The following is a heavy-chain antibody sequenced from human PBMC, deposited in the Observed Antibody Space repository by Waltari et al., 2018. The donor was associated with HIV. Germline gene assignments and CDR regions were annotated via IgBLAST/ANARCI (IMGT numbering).Heavy chain of an antibody. CDR3: ARGHARGYCSGGSCYSRFDP. D-gene: IGHD2-15*01. Sequence: QVQLVQSGAEVKKPGASVKVSCKASGYTFTRYDINWVRQATGQGREWMGWMNPNSGNTGYAQKFQGRVTMTRNTSISTAYMELSSLRSEDTAVYYCARGHARGYCSGGSCYSRFDPWGQGTLVTVSS. J-gene: IGHJ5*02. V-gene: IGHV1-8*01. CDR1: GYTFTRYD. CDR2: MNPNSGNT.